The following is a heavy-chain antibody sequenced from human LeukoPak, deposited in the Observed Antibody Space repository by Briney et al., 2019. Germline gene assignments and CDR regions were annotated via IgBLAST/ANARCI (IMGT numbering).Heavy chain of an antibody. CDR3: ATIYYYVMDV. V-gene: IGHV3-23*01. CDR2: ITGSGGGT. CDR1: GFTFSSYA. J-gene: IGHJ6*02. Sequence: GGSLRLSCAASGFTFSSYAMSWVRQAPGKGLEWVSTITGSGGGTFYADSVKGRFTISRDNSKNTLYLQMNSLRAEDTALYYCATIYYYVMDVWGQGTTVTVS.